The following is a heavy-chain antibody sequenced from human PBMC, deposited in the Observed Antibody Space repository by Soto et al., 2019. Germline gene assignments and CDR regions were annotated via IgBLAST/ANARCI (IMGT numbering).Heavy chain of an antibody. CDR2: IYYSGRT. V-gene: IGHV4-61*03. CDR3: ARVGGDVFGEGGGIGY. J-gene: IGHJ1*01. D-gene: IGHD3-3*01. Sequence: TWIGQSPGKGLEWIGYIYYSGRTNYTTSLESRVSISVETSKNHFSLQLRSVAAADTAVYYCARVGGDVFGEGGGIGYWAQGTLV.